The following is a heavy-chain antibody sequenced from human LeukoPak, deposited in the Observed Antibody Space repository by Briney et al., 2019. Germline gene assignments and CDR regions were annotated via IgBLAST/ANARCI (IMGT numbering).Heavy chain of an antibody. J-gene: IGHJ4*02. D-gene: IGHD4-17*01. Sequence: GRSLRLSCAASGFTFSSYAVSWVRQTPGKGLEWVSAISGSGGSTYYADSVKGRFTISRDNSKNTLYLQMNSLRAEDTAVYYCAKGDGTTVTNFDYWGQGTLVTVSS. V-gene: IGHV3-23*01. CDR2: ISGSGGST. CDR1: GFTFSSYA. CDR3: AKGDGTTVTNFDY.